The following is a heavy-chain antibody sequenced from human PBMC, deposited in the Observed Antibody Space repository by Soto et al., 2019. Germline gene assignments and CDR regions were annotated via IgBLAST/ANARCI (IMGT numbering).Heavy chain of an antibody. CDR3: AREFVVVPAAMSREEVYYYGMDV. V-gene: IGHV6-1*01. D-gene: IGHD2-2*01. Sequence: SQTLSITCAISGDSVSSNGAAWIWIRQSPSRGLECLGRTYSRSKWYNDYAVSVKSRITINPDTSKTQFSLQLNSVTPEDTAVYYCAREFVVVPAAMSREEVYYYGMDVWGQGTTVTVSS. J-gene: IGHJ6*02. CDR1: GDSVSSNGAA. CDR2: TYSRSKWYN.